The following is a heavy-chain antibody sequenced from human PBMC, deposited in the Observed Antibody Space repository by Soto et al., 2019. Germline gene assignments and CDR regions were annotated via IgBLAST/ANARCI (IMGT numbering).Heavy chain of an antibody. CDR2: ISSSSSYI. D-gene: IGHD5-12*01. CDR1: GFTFSSYS. Sequence: ESGGGLVKPGGSLRLSCAASGFTFSSYSMNWVRQAPGKGLEWVSSISSSSSYIYYADSVKGRFTISRDNAKNSLYLQMNSLRAEDTAVYYCARDLGGYSGYGYYFDYWGQGTLVTVSS. V-gene: IGHV3-21*01. J-gene: IGHJ4*02. CDR3: ARDLGGYSGYGYYFDY.